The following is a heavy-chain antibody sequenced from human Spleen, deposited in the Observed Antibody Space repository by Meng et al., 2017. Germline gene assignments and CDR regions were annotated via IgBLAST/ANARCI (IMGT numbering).Heavy chain of an antibody. Sequence: QGHLEQGGAGLLKPSESLALPCVVSGGSFSDYYWSWIRQPPGKGLEWIGEINHSGSTNYNPSLESRATISVDTSQNNLSLKLSSVTAADSAVYYCARGPTTMAHDFDYWGQGTLVTVSS. J-gene: IGHJ4*02. D-gene: IGHD4-11*01. CDR1: GGSFSDYY. CDR2: INHSGST. V-gene: IGHV4-34*01. CDR3: ARGPTTMAHDFDY.